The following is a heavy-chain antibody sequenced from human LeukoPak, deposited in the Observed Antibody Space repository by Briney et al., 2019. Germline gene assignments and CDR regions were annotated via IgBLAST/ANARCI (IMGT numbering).Heavy chain of an antibody. CDR2: IYYSGST. D-gene: IGHD5-24*01. J-gene: IGHJ3*02. V-gene: IGHV4-39*07. CDR1: GDSISSSNYY. Sequence: SETLSLTCTVSGDSISSSNYYWGWIRQPPGKGLEWIGHIYYSGSTNYNPSLKSRVTMSVDTSKNQFSLKLSSVTAADTAVYYCARGRVRWLQSKDDAFDIWGQGTMVTVSS. CDR3: ARGRVRWLQSKDDAFDI.